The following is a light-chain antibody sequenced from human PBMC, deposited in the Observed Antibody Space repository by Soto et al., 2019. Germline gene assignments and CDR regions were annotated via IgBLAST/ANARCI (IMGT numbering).Light chain of an antibody. J-gene: IGKJ4*01. CDR3: QQYGSLLT. CDR2: GAS. CDR1: QSVSSSY. Sequence: EIVLTHSPGTLSLSPGERATLSCRASQSVSSSYLDWYQQKPGQAPRLLIYGASSRATGIPDRFSGSGSGTDFTLTISRLEPEDFAVYYCQQYGSLLTFGGGTKVEIK. V-gene: IGKV3-20*01.